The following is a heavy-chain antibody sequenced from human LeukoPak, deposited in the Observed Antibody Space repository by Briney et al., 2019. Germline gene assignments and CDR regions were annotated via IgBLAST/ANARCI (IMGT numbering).Heavy chain of an antibody. V-gene: IGHV3-9*01. D-gene: IGHD3-3*01. Sequence: GGSLRLSCAASGFTFDDYAMHWVRQAPGKGLEWASGISWNSGSIGYADSVKGRFTISRDNAKDSVFLQMNGLRVDDTAVYYCARTYDFGRGPPGDAFDNWGQGTLVTVPS. CDR2: ISWNSGSI. CDR1: GFTFDDYA. CDR3: ARTYDFGRGPPGDAFDN. J-gene: IGHJ3*02.